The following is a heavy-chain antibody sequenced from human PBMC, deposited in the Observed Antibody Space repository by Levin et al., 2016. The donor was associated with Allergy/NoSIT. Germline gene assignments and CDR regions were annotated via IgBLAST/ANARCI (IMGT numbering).Heavy chain of an antibody. J-gene: IGHJ4*02. CDR2: INPHSGNA. CDR1: GYTFTSYG. V-gene: IGHV1-8*01. Sequence: ASVKVSCKASGYTFTSYGINWVRQAPGRGLEWIGWINPHSGNAGYAQTFQGRVTMTRDTSINTAYMDLSSLTSGDTAVYYCARVSTVTQFDSWGQGTLVTVSS. CDR3: ARVSTVTQFDS. D-gene: IGHD4-17*01.